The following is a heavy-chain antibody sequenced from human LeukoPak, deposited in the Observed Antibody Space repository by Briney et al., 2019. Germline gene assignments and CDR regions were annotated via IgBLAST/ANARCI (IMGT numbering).Heavy chain of an antibody. J-gene: IGHJ4*02. CDR1: GGSISSYY. CDR3: ARRGFNYYDSSGYFDY. Sequence: SETLSLTCTVSGGSISSYYWGWIRQPPGKGLEWIGSIYYSGSTYYNPSLKSRVTISVDTSKNQFSLKLSSVTAADTAVYYCARRGFNYYDSSGYFDYWGQGTLVTVSS. CDR2: IYYSGST. D-gene: IGHD3-22*01. V-gene: IGHV4-39*01.